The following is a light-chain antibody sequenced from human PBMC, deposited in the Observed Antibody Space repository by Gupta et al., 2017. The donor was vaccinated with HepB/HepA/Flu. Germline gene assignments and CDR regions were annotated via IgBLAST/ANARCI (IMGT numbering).Light chain of an antibody. Sequence: EIVMTQSPATLSVSPGERATLSCRASQSVSSNLAWYQQKPGQAPRLLIYGASTRATGIPARFSGSGSGTEFTLTISSLQYEDFAVYYWQQNNTSLTFGQGTKVEIK. V-gene: IGKV3-15*01. J-gene: IGKJ1*01. CDR1: QSVSSN. CDR2: GAS. CDR3: QQNNTSLT.